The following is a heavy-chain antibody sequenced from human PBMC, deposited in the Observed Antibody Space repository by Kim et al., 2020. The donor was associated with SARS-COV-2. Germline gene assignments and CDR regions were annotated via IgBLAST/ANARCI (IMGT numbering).Heavy chain of an antibody. D-gene: IGHD3-22*01. J-gene: IGHJ4*02. CDR3: TAEGRPYDESGYYFKY. V-gene: IGHV3-15*01. CDR1: GFTFSSAC. CDR2: IKSKTDGATT. Sequence: GGSLRLSCAASGFTFSSACMSWVRQAPGKGLEWVARIKSKTDGATTDFAAPVKGRFTISRDDSEDTVYLQMNSLKTEDTAVYYCTAEGRPYDESGYYFKYWGQGALVTVSS.